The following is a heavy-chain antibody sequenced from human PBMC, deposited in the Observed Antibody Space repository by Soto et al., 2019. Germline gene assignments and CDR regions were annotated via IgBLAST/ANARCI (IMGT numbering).Heavy chain of an antibody. D-gene: IGHD2-2*01. V-gene: IGHV1-18*01. CDR3: ARDQIVVVPAATNWFDP. CDR2: ISAYNGNT. J-gene: IGHJ5*02. Sequence: ASVKVSCKASGYTFTSYGISWVRQAPGQGLEWMGWISAYNGNTNYAQKLQGRVTMTTDTSTSTAYMELRSLRSDDTAVYYCARDQIVVVPAATNWFDPWGQGTLVTVSS. CDR1: GYTFTSYG.